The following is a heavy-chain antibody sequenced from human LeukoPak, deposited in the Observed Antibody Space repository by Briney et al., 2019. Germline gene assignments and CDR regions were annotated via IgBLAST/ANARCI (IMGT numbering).Heavy chain of an antibody. J-gene: IGHJ4*02. CDR3: ARASSSWDHFDC. CDR2: ISSSSSYI. CDR1: GFTFSSYS. V-gene: IGHV3-21*01. D-gene: IGHD6-13*01. Sequence: AGGSLRLSCAASGFTFSSYSMNWVRQAPGKGLEWVSSISSSSSYIYYADSVKGRFTISRDNAKNSLYLQMNSLRAEDTAVYYCARASSSWDHFDCWGQGTLVTVSS.